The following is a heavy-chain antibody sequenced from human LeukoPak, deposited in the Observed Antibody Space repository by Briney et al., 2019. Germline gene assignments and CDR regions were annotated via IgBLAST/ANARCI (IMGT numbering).Heavy chain of an antibody. CDR3: AREGSYDVLTGYYLNWFDP. CDR2: IYYSGNT. D-gene: IGHD3-9*01. Sequence: PSDTLSLTCTVSGGSVSGYYWSWIRQPPGKGLEWIGYIYYSGNTNYNPSLRSRVTISVDTSKNQFSLKLSSVTAADTAVYYCAREGSYDVLTGYYLNWFDPWGQGTLVTVSS. J-gene: IGHJ5*02. CDR1: GGSVSGYY. V-gene: IGHV4-59*02.